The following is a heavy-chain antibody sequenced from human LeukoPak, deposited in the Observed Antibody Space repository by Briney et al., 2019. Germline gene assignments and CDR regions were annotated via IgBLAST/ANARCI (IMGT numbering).Heavy chain of an antibody. CDR2: IYPGDSDT. CDR1: GYSFTSYW. Sequence: GESLKISCKGSGYSFTSYWIGWVRQVPGKGLEWMGIIYPGDSDTRYSPSFQGQVTISADRSISTAYLQWSSLKASDTAMYYCARAAPRTVRFLEWLSNTNWFDPWGQGTLVTVSS. J-gene: IGHJ5*02. V-gene: IGHV5-51*01. CDR3: ARAAPRTVRFLEWLSNTNWFDP. D-gene: IGHD3-3*01.